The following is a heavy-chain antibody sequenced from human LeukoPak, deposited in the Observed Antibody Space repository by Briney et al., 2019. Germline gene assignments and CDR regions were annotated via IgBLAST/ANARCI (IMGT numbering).Heavy chain of an antibody. D-gene: IGHD3-9*01. Sequence: SETLSLTCAVYGGSFSGYYWSWIRQPPGKGLEWIGETNHSGSTNYNPSLKSRVTISVDTSKNQFSLKLSSVTAADTAVYYCARGRYFDWLLSYYFDYWGQGTLVTVSS. J-gene: IGHJ4*02. CDR1: GGSFSGYY. V-gene: IGHV4-34*01. CDR2: TNHSGST. CDR3: ARGRYFDWLLSYYFDY.